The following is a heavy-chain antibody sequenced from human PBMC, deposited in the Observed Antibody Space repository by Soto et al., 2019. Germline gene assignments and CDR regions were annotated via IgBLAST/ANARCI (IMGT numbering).Heavy chain of an antibody. D-gene: IGHD3-10*01. CDR3: ARDRGSDDPIDY. V-gene: IGHV3-33*01. CDR1: GFTFSNYG. J-gene: IGHJ4*02. CDR2: VWHDGKTK. Sequence: QVQLVESGGGVVQPERSLRLSCAASGFTFSNYGMHWVRQAPGKGLEWVAVVWHDGKTKYYADSVEGRFTISRDNSRNTLVLQMNSLRAEDTAVYHCARDRGSDDPIDYWGQGTLVTVSS.